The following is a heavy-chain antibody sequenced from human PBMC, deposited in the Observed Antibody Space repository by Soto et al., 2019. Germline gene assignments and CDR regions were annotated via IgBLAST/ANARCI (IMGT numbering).Heavy chain of an antibody. Sequence: QVHLVQSGAEVKKPGASVKVSCKASGYTFTGYYIHWVRQAPGQGLEWMGWIDPKSGGAHIAQKYEGWVTMTRDTSISTTYMELSILRSNDTAVYYCARDYYDGSASYGIEIWGQGTMVTVAS. CDR3: ARDYYDGSASYGIEI. V-gene: IGHV1-2*04. J-gene: IGHJ3*02. CDR1: GYTFTGYY. CDR2: IDPKSGGA. D-gene: IGHD3-16*01.